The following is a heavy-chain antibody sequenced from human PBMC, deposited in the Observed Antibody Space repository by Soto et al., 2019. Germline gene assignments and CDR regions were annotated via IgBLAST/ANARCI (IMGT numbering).Heavy chain of an antibody. CDR3: ARVGSSGYYGWFDP. J-gene: IGHJ5*02. CDR1: GGSVNSANYY. Sequence: QVQLQESGPGLVKPSETLSLTCTVSGGSVNSANYYWSWIRQPPGKRLQWIGYIFYSGNSASTNYNPSLESRITISVDTSKNQFSLKLSSVTAADTALYYCARVGSSGYYGWFDPWGQGTLVTVSS. V-gene: IGHV4-61*01. D-gene: IGHD3-22*01. CDR2: IFYSGNSAST.